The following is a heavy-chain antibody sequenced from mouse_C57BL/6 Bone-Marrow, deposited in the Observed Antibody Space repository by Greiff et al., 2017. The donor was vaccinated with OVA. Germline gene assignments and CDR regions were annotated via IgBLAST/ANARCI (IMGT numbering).Heavy chain of an antibody. D-gene: IGHD1-1*01. J-gene: IGHJ1*03. CDR1: GYTFTSYW. Sequence: QVQLQQSGAELVKPGASVKLSCKASGYTFTSYWMQWVKQRPGQGLEWIGEIDPSDSYTNYNQKFKGKATLTVDTSSSTAYMQLSGLTSEDSAVYYCARRGTTVWYFDVWGTGTTVTVSS. V-gene: IGHV1-50*01. CDR3: ARRGTTVWYFDV. CDR2: IDPSDSYT.